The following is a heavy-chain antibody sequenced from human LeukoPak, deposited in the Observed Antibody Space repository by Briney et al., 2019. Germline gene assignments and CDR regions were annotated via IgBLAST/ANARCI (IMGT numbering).Heavy chain of an antibody. J-gene: IGHJ3*02. D-gene: IGHD3-9*01. CDR1: GGSGGSISSSNY. CDR2: VYYSGST. CDR3: ARGSGILTGRAFDI. Sequence: SETLSLTCAVSGGSGGSISSSNYWSWVRQPPGKGLEWIGNVYYSGSTYYNPSLKSRVTISLDTSKNQFSLKLSSVTAADTATYYCARGSGILTGRAFDIWGQGTMVTVSS. V-gene: IGHV4-39*07.